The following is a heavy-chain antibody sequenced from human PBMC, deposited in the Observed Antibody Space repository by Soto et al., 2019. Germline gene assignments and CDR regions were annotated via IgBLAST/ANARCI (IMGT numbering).Heavy chain of an antibody. V-gene: IGHV4-30-2*01. J-gene: IGHJ4*02. D-gene: IGHD1-26*01. CDR2: INHLETT. Sequence: SETLSLTCTVSGASITFGGYSWSWIRQTPGKGLEWIGYINHLETTFYNPSFESRLTLSIDRAKNQFSLKLHSMSAADRAVYFCARGGGSDSFDYWGQGILVTVSS. CDR1: GASITFGGYS. CDR3: ARGGGSDSFDY.